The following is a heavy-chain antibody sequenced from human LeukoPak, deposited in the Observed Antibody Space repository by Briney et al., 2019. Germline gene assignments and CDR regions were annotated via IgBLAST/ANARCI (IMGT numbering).Heavy chain of an antibody. Sequence: GGSLRLSCAASGFAVISNYMSWVRQAPGKGLEWVSVIYSGGSTYYADSVKGRFTISRDNSKNTLYLQMNSLRAEDTAVYYCARAVDLYYYDSSGYLVWYYWGQGTLVTVSS. CDR3: ARAVDLYYYDSSGYLVWYY. CDR1: GFAVISNY. D-gene: IGHD3-22*01. V-gene: IGHV3-53*01. J-gene: IGHJ4*02. CDR2: IYSGGST.